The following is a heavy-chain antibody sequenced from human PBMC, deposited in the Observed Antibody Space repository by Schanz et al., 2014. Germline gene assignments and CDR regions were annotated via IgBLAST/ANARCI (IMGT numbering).Heavy chain of an antibody. CDR3: ARKMKLGVYGGKGHDSLDI. V-gene: IGHV3-23*01. Sequence: EVQLLESGGGLVQPGGSLRLSCAASGFTFSSYAMSWVRQAPGKGLEWVSALSEGGGGTHYADSVTGRFTISRDNAKNTLYLQMNTLRAEDTAVYYCARKMKLGVYGGKGHDSLDIWGQGTMVNVSS. D-gene: IGHD4-17*01. J-gene: IGHJ3*02. CDR1: GFTFSSYA. CDR2: LSEGGGGT.